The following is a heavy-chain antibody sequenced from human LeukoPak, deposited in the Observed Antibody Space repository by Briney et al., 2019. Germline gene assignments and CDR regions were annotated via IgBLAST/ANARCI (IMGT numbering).Heavy chain of an antibody. D-gene: IGHD6-13*01. Sequence: GGSLTLSCAASGFTFSSYAMTWVHQAPGKGLEWVSTISGSGDFSYYADSVRGRFTISRDNSKNTVYLQMNSLRGEDTALYYCAKVKGSSSTGNGMDVWGQGTTVTVSS. V-gene: IGHV3-23*01. J-gene: IGHJ6*02. CDR1: GFTFSSYA. CDR3: AKVKGSSSTGNGMDV. CDR2: ISGSGDFS.